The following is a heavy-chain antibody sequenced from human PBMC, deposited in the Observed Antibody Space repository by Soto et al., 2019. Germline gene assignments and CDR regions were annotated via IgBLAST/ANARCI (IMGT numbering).Heavy chain of an antibody. Sequence: QVHLEESGGGLVKPGGSLRLSCTASGFTFSDYYMSWIRQAPGKGLEWLAYISGSGSTTYYTDSVKGRFAISRDNARTSLYLQINSLRVEDSAVYYCARSSLTYFEFWAPGTLVTVSS. CDR3: ARSSLTYFEF. CDR1: GFTFSDYY. CDR2: ISGSGSTT. J-gene: IGHJ4*02. V-gene: IGHV3-11*01.